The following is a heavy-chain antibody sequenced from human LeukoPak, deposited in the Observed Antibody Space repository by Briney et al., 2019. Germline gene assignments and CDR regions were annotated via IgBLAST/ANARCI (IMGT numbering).Heavy chain of an antibody. Sequence: GGSLRLSCAASGFTVSSNHMSWVRQAPGKGLEWVSVLYTGGGTYYADSVKGRFTISRDNSKNTVYLQMNSLRAEDTAVYYCAGHFDSATNYWGQGTLVTVSS. CDR1: GFTVSSNH. D-gene: IGHD2-21*01. J-gene: IGHJ4*02. CDR2: LYTGGGT. V-gene: IGHV3-66*04. CDR3: AGHFDSATNY.